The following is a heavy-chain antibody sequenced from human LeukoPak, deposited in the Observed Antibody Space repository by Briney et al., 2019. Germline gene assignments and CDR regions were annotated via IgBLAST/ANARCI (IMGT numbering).Heavy chain of an antibody. CDR1: GFTFSSYA. Sequence: PGGSLRLSCAASGFTFSSYAMSWVRQAPGKGLEWVSAISGSGGSTYYADSVKGRFTISRDNSKNTPYLQMNSLRAEDTAVYYCAKDLDGYYDSSGYSYYFDYWGQGTLVTVSS. CDR2: ISGSGGST. CDR3: AKDLDGYYDSSGYSYYFDY. V-gene: IGHV3-23*01. D-gene: IGHD3-22*01. J-gene: IGHJ4*02.